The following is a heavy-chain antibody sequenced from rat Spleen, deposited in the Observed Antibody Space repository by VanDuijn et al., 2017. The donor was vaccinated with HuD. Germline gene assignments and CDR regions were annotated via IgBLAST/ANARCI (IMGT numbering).Heavy chain of an antibody. D-gene: IGHD1-9*01. J-gene: IGHJ4*01. V-gene: IGHV5-31*01. CDR1: GFTFNNYW. Sequence: EVQLVESGGGLVQPGGSLKLSCVASGFTFNNYWMTWIRQVPGKGLEWVASITNASGRTYYPDSVKGRFTVSRDTAQNILYLQMNSLQTEDIATYYCTRGTYYRHWGQGASVTVSS. CDR2: ITNASGRT. CDR3: TRGTYYRH.